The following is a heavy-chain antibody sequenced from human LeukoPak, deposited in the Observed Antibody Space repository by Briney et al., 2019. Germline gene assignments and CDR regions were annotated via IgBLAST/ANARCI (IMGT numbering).Heavy chain of an antibody. J-gene: IGHJ4*02. CDR1: GYTFTGYY. V-gene: IGHV1-2*02. Sequence: ASVRVSCKASGYTFTGYYIHWVRQAPGQGLEWMGWINPNSGATKFAQKFQGRVTMTSDTSISTVYMELSRLRSDDTAVYYCASDMVGGSIDYWGQGTLVTVSS. CDR3: ASDMVGGSIDY. CDR2: INPNSGAT. D-gene: IGHD1-26*01.